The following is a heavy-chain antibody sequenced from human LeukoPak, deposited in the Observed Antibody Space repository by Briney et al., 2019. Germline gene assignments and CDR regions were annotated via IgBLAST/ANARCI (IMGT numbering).Heavy chain of an antibody. CDR2: IYHSGST. D-gene: IGHD3-22*01. CDR1: GGSISSGGYS. Sequence: SETLSLTCAVSGGSISSGGYSWSWIRQPPGKGLEWIGYIYHSGSTYYNPSLKSRVTISVDGSKNQFSLKLSSVTAADTAVYYCARGLAYYYDSSGYFGDAFDIWGQGTMVTVSS. J-gene: IGHJ3*02. CDR3: ARGLAYYYDSSGYFGDAFDI. V-gene: IGHV4-30-2*01.